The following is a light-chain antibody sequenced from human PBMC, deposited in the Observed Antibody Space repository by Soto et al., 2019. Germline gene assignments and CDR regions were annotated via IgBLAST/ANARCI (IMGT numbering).Light chain of an antibody. Sequence: DIVLTQSPLSLPVTPGEPASISCRSSQSLLHSSGHDSLVWYLQKPGQSPQLLIYWGSYRASGVPDRFSGSGSGTDFTLKISRVEADDVGVYYCMQALQTPPTFGQGTKVEIK. CDR3: MQALQTPPT. V-gene: IGKV2-28*01. J-gene: IGKJ1*01. CDR1: QSLLHSSGHDS. CDR2: WGS.